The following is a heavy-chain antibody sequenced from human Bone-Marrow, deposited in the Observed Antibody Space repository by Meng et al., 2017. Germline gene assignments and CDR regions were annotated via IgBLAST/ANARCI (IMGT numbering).Heavy chain of an antibody. CDR2: ISSSSSYI. CDR1: GFTFSSYS. V-gene: IGHV3-21*01. D-gene: IGHD3-10*01. Sequence: GESLKISCAASGFTFSSYSMNWVRQAPGKGLEWVSSISSSSSYIYYADSVKGRFTISRDNAKNSLYLQMNSLRAEDTAVYYCAKAKVRGVIITTFDYWGQGTLVTVSS. J-gene: IGHJ4*02. CDR3: AKAKVRGVIITTFDY.